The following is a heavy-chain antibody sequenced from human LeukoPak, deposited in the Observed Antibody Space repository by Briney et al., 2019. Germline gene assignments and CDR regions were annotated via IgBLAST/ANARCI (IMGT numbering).Heavy chain of an antibody. CDR2: INAGNGNT. J-gene: IGHJ6*02. Sequence: ASVKVSCKASGYTFTSYAMXWVRQAPGQRLEWMXWINAGNGNTKYSQKFQGRVTIIRDTSASTAYMELSSLRSEDTAVYYCARSIGRQWLLYYYYYGMDVWGQGTTVTVSS. V-gene: IGHV1-3*01. CDR3: ARSIGRQWLLYYYYYGMDV. D-gene: IGHD6-19*01. CDR1: GYTFTSYA.